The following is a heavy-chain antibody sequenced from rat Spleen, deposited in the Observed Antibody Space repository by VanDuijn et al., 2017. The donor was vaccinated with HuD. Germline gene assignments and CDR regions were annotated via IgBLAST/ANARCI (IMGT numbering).Heavy chain of an antibody. CDR1: GFTFSHYD. V-gene: IGHV5-20*01. D-gene: IGHD1-1*01. J-gene: IGHJ2*01. CDR3: TTGLQ. CDR2: ISSDGGRN. Sequence: EVQLVESGGGLVQPGRSMKLSCAASGFTFSHYDMAWVRQAPTKGLEWVTTISSDGGRNFYRDSVKGRFTISRDNAKSTLYLQMDSLRSEDTATYYCTTGLQWGQGVMVTVSS.